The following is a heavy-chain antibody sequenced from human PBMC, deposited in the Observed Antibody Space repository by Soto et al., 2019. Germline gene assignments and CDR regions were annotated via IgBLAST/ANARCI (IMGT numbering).Heavy chain of an antibody. CDR3: AKRPLRFPANGDYANYSNAMDV. CDR2: SSYGGSNK. Sequence: QMKLVESGGGVVQPGTSLRLSCVASGFTFSAFGMHWVRQAPGKGLEWVAISSYGGSNKYYGDSVQGRFTNSRDNSRYMLYLQINSLRDEDTAVYYGAKRPLRFPANGDYANYSNAMDVWGQGTTVTVSS. V-gene: IGHV3-30*18. J-gene: IGHJ6*02. CDR1: GFTFSAFG. D-gene: IGHD5-12*01.